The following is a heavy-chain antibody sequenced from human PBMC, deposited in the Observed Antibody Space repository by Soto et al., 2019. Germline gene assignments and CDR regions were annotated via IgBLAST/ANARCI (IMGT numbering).Heavy chain of an antibody. V-gene: IGHV3-13*01. Sequence: TGGSLRLSCAASGFTFSSYDMLWVRQATGKGLEWVSAIGTAGDTYYPGSVKGRFTISRENAKNSLYLQMNSLRAGDTAVYYCARETGVATSFGYYYYYMDVWGKGTTVTVSS. CDR2: IGTAGDT. CDR3: ARETGVATSFGYYYYYMDV. D-gene: IGHD5-12*01. CDR1: GFTFSSYD. J-gene: IGHJ6*03.